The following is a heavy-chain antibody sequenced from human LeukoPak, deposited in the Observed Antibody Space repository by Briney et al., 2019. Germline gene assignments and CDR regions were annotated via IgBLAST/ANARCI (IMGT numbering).Heavy chain of an antibody. CDR2: INPNSGGT. Sequence: GASVKVSCKASGYTLTGYYMHWVRQAPGLGLEWMGWINPNSGGTNYAQKFQGRVTMTRDTSISTAYMELSRLRSDDTAVYYCARDFDCGGDCSGLDYWGQGTLVTVSS. CDR3: ARDFDCGGDCSGLDY. J-gene: IGHJ4*02. D-gene: IGHD2-21*01. V-gene: IGHV1-2*02. CDR1: GYTLTGYY.